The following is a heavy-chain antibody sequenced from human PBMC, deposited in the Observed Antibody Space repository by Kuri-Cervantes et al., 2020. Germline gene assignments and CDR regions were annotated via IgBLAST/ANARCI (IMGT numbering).Heavy chain of an antibody. D-gene: IGHD6-19*01. J-gene: IGHJ4*02. CDR1: GFTFSSYG. V-gene: IGHV3-33*08. CDR2: IRYDGSNK. CDR3: ARYPGRAVACKGGFDC. Sequence: GGSLRLSCAASGFTFSSYGMHWVRQAPGKGLEWVAVIRYDGSNKYYADSVKGRFTISRDNSKNSLYLQMNSLRVEDTAVYYCARYPGRAVACKGGFDCWGQGALVTVSS.